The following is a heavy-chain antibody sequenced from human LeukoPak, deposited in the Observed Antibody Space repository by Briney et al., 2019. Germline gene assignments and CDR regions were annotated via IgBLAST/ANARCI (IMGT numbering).Heavy chain of an antibody. D-gene: IGHD3-10*01. V-gene: IGHV3-7*03. CDR3: AKSMMVRGVINARGVGAFDI. CDR1: GFTFSSYW. Sequence: GGSLRLSCTASGFTFSSYWMSWVRQAPGKGPEWVANIKQDGNEKYYVDSVKGRFTISRDNSKNTLYLQMNSLRAEDTAVYYCAKSMMVRGVINARGVGAFDIWGQGTMVTVSS. J-gene: IGHJ3*02. CDR2: IKQDGNEK.